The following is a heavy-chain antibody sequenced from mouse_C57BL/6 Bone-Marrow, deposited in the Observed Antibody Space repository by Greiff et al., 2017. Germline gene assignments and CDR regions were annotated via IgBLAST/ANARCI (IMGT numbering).Heavy chain of an antibody. J-gene: IGHJ2*01. CDR3: TTRPKND. CDR2: IDPENGDT. V-gene: IGHV14-4*01. Sequence: VQLQQSGAELVRPGASVKLSCTASGFNITDDYMHWVKQRPEQGLEWIGWIDPENGDTEYASKFQGKATITADTSSNTAYLQLSSLTSEDTAFYYCTTRPKNDWGQGTTLTVSS. CDR1: GFNITDDY.